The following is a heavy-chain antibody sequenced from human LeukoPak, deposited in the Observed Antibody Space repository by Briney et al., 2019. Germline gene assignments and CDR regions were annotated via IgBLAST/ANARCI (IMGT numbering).Heavy chain of an antibody. CDR1: GFIFSSYA. CDR2: ISGSGDII. J-gene: IGHJ4*02. D-gene: IGHD4-17*01. Sequence: GGSLRPSCAASGFIFSSYAMSWVRQAPGKGLEWVSAISGSGDIIDYADSVKGRFTISRDNSRNTLYLQMNSLRAEDTAVYYCARVYDYGDYGVYYFDYWGQGTLVTVSS. CDR3: ARVYDYGDYGVYYFDY. V-gene: IGHV3-23*01.